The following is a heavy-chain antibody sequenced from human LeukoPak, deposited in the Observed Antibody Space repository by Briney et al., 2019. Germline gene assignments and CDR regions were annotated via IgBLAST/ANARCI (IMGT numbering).Heavy chain of an antibody. CDR3: ARVYDFWSDYWYYMDV. V-gene: IGHV1-18*01. D-gene: IGHD3-3*01. J-gene: IGHJ6*03. CDR1: GYTFSTYS. CDR2: ISSYNGNT. Sequence: ASVKVSCKASGYTFSTYSVSWVRQAPGQGLEWMGWISSYNGNTHFAQKFQGRITMTTDTSTSTAYMELRSLRFDDTAVYYCARVYDFWSDYWYYMDVWGKGTTVTVSS.